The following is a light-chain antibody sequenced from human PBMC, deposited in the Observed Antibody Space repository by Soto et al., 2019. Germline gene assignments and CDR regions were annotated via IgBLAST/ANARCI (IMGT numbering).Light chain of an antibody. V-gene: IGKV3-20*01. J-gene: IGKJ5*01. CDR3: QHYVGGPTVT. CDR1: HNVGSR. Sequence: IAMTQSPAPLSLSAGERATLPCRRGHNVGSRLAWYQQKPGQAPRLLISGASSRATGIPDSFSGRGSGTYFTLTISRLEPEDFALYYCQHYVGGPTVTFGQGTRLEIK. CDR2: GAS.